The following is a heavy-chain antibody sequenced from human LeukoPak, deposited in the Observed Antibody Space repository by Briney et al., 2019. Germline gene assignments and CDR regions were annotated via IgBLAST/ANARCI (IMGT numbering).Heavy chain of an antibody. J-gene: IGHJ4*02. CDR2: IIPIFGTA. D-gene: IGHD3-22*01. Sequence: ASVKVSRKASGGTFSSYAISWVRQAPGQGLEWMGGIIPIFGTANYAQKFQGRVTITADESTSTAYMELSSLRSEDTAGYYCASPVTYYYDSSGSYFDYWGQGTLVTVSS. V-gene: IGHV1-69*13. CDR1: GGTFSSYA. CDR3: ASPVTYYYDSSGSYFDY.